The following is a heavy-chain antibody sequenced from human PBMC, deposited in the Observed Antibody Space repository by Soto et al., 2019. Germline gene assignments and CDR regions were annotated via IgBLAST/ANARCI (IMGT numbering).Heavy chain of an antibody. CDR2: TIPVFNTA. D-gene: IGHD3-10*01. V-gene: IGHV1-69*06. CDR1: GGTLSDHG. Sequence: QVQLEQSGAEVKKPGSSVKISCKASGGTLSDHGVSWLRQAPGQGLEWVGGTIPVFNTANYAPKFQGRVTIAADKSTNIAYMELGSLRSDDTAFYYCARGVYGSGNYYTGPSAFDIWGQGTLVIV. J-gene: IGHJ3*02. CDR3: ARGVYGSGNYYTGPSAFDI.